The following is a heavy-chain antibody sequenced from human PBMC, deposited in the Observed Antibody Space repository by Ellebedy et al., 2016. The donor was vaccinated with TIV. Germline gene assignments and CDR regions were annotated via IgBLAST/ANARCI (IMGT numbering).Heavy chain of an antibody. J-gene: IGHJ4*02. CDR2: IVVGSGNT. Sequence: AASVKVSCKASGFTFTSSAVQWVRQARGQRLEWIGWIVVGSGNTNYAQKFQERVTITRDMSTSTAYMELSSLRSEDTAVYYCAASSPKIIRYFEWGQGTLVTVSS. CDR3: AASSPKIIRYFE. CDR1: GFTFTSSA. V-gene: IGHV1-58*01. D-gene: IGHD3-9*01.